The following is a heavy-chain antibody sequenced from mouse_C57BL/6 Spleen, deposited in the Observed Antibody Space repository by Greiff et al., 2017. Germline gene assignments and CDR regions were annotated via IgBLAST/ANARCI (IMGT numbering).Heavy chain of an antibody. CDR1: GYTFLSYW. Sequence: HNLGPELVMPGASVKLSCKASGYTFLSYWMNWGKQRLGKGLEWIVEIDPSDMYTNYNHKVKGKSTLAVYKTSSTAYMRLSSLASADSSVYDCANDYGSSDWYFDVWGTGTTVTVSS. CDR2: IDPSDMYT. D-gene: IGHD1-1*01. V-gene: IGHV1-69*01. J-gene: IGHJ1*03. CDR3: ANDYGSSDWYFDV.